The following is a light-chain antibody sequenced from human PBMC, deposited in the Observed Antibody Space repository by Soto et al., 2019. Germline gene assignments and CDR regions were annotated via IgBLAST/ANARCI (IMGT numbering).Light chain of an antibody. V-gene: IGKV3-20*01. J-gene: IGKJ4*01. CDR2: GAS. CDR3: QYYGGSPPLI. CDR1: QSVRSTY. Sequence: EIVLTQSPGTLSLSPGERATLSCRASQSVRSTYLAWYQQKPGQAPSLLIYGASTRAAGVPDRFSGSGSGTDFTLTISRLEPEDFVVYYCQYYGGSPPLIFGGGTKVDIK.